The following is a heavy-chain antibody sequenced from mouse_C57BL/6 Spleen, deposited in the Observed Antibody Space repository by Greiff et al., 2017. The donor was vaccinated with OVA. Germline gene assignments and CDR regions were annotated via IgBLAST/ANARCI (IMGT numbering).Heavy chain of an antibody. D-gene: IGHD2-10*01. Sequence: EVKVEESGGCLVQPVVSLPLSCAASGFTFRDYGMHWVRQAPEKGLEWVAYISSGSSTIYYADTVKGRFTISRDNAKNTLFLQMTSLRSEDTAMYYCARWAYSHWYFDVWGTGTTVTVSS. CDR3: ARWAYSHWYFDV. CDR1: GFTFRDYG. CDR2: ISSGSSTI. V-gene: IGHV5-17*01. J-gene: IGHJ1*03.